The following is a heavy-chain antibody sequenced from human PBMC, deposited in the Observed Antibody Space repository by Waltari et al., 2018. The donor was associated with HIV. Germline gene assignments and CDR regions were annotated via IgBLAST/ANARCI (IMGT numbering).Heavy chain of an antibody. J-gene: IGHJ3*02. CDR3: ASSLYTVTKGRAFDI. CDR2: MNPNSGNT. Sequence: QVPLVQSGAEVKKPGASVKVACKASGYTFSSSDITWVRMATGQGLEWMGWMNPNSGNTGDSQKFQGRVTMTRNTSISTAYMDLSSLRSEDTAVYYCASSLYTVTKGRAFDIWGQGTMVTVSS. V-gene: IGHV1-8*01. CDR1: GYTFSSSD. D-gene: IGHD4-17*01.